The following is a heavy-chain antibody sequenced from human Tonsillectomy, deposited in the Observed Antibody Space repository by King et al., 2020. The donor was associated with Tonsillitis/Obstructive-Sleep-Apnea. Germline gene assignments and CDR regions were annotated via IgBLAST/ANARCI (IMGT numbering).Heavy chain of an antibody. J-gene: IGHJ4*02. V-gene: IGHV3-23*04. CDR1: GFTFSSYV. CDR2: ISGSAGST. Sequence: VQLVESGGGLLPPGGSLRLSCAASGFTFSSYVMRGVRQARGGGLEWVSSISGSAGSTYYEHSVKGLFTISRDNSENTLYLQMNSLRAEDTAVYFCESKGCGTYQVQYFDCWGEGTLVTVSS. CDR3: ESKGCGTYQVQYFDC. D-gene: IGHD1-26*01.